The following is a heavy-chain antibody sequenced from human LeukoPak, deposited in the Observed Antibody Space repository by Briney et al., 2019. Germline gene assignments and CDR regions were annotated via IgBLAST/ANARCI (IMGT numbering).Heavy chain of an antibody. CDR1: GYTFTSYG. V-gene: IGHV1-18*01. CDR2: ISAYNGNT. Sequence: ASVKVSCKASGYTFTSYGISWVRQAPGQGLEWMGWISAYNGNTNYAQKLRGRVTMTTDTSTSTAYMELRSLRSDDTAVYYCARYYDFWSGYYHGMDVWGQGTTVTVSS. CDR3: ARYYDFWSGYYHGMDV. D-gene: IGHD3-3*01. J-gene: IGHJ6*02.